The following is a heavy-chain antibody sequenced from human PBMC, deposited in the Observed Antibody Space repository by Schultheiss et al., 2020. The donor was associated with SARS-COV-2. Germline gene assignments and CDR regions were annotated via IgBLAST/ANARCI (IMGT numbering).Heavy chain of an antibody. J-gene: IGHJ5*02. D-gene: IGHD3-10*01. CDR2: ISKDGNNK. Sequence: GGSLRLSCAASGFTFTSYAMHWVRQAPGEGLEWVAVISKDGNNKFYADSVKGRFTNSRDNSKNTLYLQMNSLRYEDTTIYYCAKDGGLGSIGPWGQGTLVTVSS. CDR3: AKDGGLGSIGP. CDR1: GFTFTSYA. V-gene: IGHV3-30-3*01.